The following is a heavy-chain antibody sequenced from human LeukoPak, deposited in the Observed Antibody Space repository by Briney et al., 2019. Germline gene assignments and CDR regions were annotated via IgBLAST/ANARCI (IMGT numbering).Heavy chain of an antibody. CDR1: GFTFSNYG. CDR3: AKVRDYYDSSGSEYFQH. Sequence: GGSLRLSCAASGFTFSNYGMHWVRQAPGKGLEWVAVISYDGSNKYYADSVKGRFTISSDNSKNTLYLQMNSLRAEDTAVYYCAKVRDYYDSSGSEYFQHWGQGTLVTVSS. J-gene: IGHJ1*01. CDR2: ISYDGSNK. V-gene: IGHV3-30*18. D-gene: IGHD3-22*01.